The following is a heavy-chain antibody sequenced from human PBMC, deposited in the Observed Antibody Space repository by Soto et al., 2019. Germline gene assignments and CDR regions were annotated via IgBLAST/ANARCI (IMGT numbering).Heavy chain of an antibody. J-gene: IGHJ4*02. D-gene: IGHD3-22*01. Sequence: PSETLSLTCTVSGGSISPYYSSWIRQPPGKGLEWIGFIYYSGSTNYNPSLKSRVTISVDTSQNQFSLMLTSVTAADTAVYYCARPRSSGYAGEFDYWGQGTLVTVSS. CDR1: GGSISPYY. CDR2: IYYSGST. V-gene: IGHV4-59*01. CDR3: ARPRSSGYAGEFDY.